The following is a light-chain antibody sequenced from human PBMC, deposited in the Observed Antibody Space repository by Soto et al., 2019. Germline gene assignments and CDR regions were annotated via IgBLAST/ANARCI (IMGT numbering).Light chain of an antibody. CDR3: QKYNSAPQYT. V-gene: IGKV1-27*01. CDR2: AAS. Sequence: DIQMTQSPSSLSASVGDRVTITCRASQGISNYLAWYQQKPGKVPKLLIYAASTLQSGVPSRFSGSGSGTDFTLTISSLQPEDVATYYCQKYNSAPQYTFGQGTNLEIK. CDR1: QGISNY. J-gene: IGKJ2*01.